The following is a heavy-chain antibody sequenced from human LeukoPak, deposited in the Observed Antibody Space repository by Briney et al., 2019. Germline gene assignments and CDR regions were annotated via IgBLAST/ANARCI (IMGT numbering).Heavy chain of an antibody. Sequence: PGGSLRLSCVASRFTFTTYTMHWVRQAPGKGLEWVAVISYDGRYKFYADSVKGRFTVSRDDSQNTLYLQMNSLTTVDTALYYCAAEYCGGGSSYTGHSGHDYWRQGTLVTVSS. V-gene: IGHV3-30*01. D-gene: IGHD2-15*01. CDR1: RFTFTTYT. CDR2: ISYDGRYK. CDR3: AAEYCGGGSSYTGHSGHDY. J-gene: IGHJ4*02.